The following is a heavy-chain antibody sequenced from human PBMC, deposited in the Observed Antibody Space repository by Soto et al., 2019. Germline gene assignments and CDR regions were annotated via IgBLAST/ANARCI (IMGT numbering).Heavy chain of an antibody. Sequence: ASVKVSCKASGYTFTSYGISWVRQAPGQGIERMGWISAYKGNTNYAQKLQGRVTMPTDTSTSTAYMELRSLRSDDTAVYYCARGGWYSSGWYVEDWFDPWGQGTLVTVSS. CDR1: GYTFTSYG. CDR3: ARGGWYSSGWYVEDWFDP. J-gene: IGHJ5*02. V-gene: IGHV1-18*01. D-gene: IGHD6-19*01. CDR2: ISAYKGNT.